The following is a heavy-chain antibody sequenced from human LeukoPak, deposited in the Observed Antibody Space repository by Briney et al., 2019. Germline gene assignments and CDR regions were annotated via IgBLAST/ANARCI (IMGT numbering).Heavy chain of an antibody. CDR2: IIPIFGTA. D-gene: IGHD1-26*01. CDR3: ARSHRGATRVNWLDP. Sequence: ASVKVSCKASGGTFISYAISWVRQAPGQGLEWMGGIIPIFGTANYAQKFQGRVTITTDESTSTAYMELSSLRSEDTAVYYCARSHRGATRVNWLDPWGQGTLVTVSS. V-gene: IGHV1-69*05. CDR1: GGTFISYA. J-gene: IGHJ5*02.